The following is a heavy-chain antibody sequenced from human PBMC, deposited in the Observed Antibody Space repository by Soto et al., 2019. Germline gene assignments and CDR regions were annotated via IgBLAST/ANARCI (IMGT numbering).Heavy chain of an antibody. Sequence: GGSLRLSCAVSGFSFSTYAMHWVRQAPGKGLEWLAIIWFDGVKEYYAESVRGRFTISIDNSKNTVFLQMDTVGAEDSALYYCTRASFDVWGQGTTVTVSS. CDR3: TRASFDV. CDR2: IWFDGVKE. V-gene: IGHV3-33*01. J-gene: IGHJ6*02. CDR1: GFSFSTYA.